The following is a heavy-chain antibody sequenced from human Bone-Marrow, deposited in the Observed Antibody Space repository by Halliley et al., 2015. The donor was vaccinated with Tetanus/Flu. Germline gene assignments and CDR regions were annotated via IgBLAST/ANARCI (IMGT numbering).Heavy chain of an antibody. CDR3: ARDATCYNPRSGSLGRPFDT. Sequence: SLRLSCAASGFSFSNSAMHWVRQAPGRGLEWVANIWFDGSNEKYSDSVKGRFTISRDNSKNMLSLQMTSLRVEDTALYFCARDATCYNPRSGSLGRPFDTWGQGTMVTVSS. V-gene: IGHV3-33*01. CDR1: GFSFSNSA. J-gene: IGHJ3*02. CDR2: IWFDGSNE. D-gene: IGHD3-22*01.